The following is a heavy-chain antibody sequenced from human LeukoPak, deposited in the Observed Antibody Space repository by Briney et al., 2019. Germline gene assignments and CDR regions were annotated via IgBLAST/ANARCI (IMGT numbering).Heavy chain of an antibody. CDR1: GVSFSGYA. CDR2: IQHDGSQK. CDR3: ARVTVGATADYFDY. D-gene: IGHD1-26*01. Sequence: PGGSLRLSCAASGVSFSGYAMDWVRQAPGKGLEWVAFIQHDGSQKSYVDSVKGRFTISRDNSKNTLYLQMNSLRAEDTAVYYCARVTVGATADYFDYWGQGTLVTVSS. V-gene: IGHV3-30*02. J-gene: IGHJ4*02.